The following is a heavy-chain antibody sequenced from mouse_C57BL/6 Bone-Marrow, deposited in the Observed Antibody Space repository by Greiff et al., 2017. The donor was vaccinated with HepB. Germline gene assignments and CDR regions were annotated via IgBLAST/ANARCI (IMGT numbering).Heavy chain of an antibody. V-gene: IGHV1-54*01. CDR3: ARSATVLATPLDC. CDR2: INPGSGGT. CDR1: GYAFTNYL. Sequence: QVQLQQSGAELVRPGTSVKVSCKASGYAFTNYLIEWVKQRPGQGLEWIGVINPGSGGTNYNEKFKGKATLTADKSSSTAYMQLSSLTSEDSAVYFCARSATVLATPLDCWGKGTTLPVSS. D-gene: IGHD1-1*01. J-gene: IGHJ2*01.